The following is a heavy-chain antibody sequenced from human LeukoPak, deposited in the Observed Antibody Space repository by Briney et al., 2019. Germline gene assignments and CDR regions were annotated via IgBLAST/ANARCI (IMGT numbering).Heavy chain of an antibody. Sequence: EASVTVSCAASGYTFTSYAMHWVRQAPGQRLEWMGWINAGNGNTKYSQKFQGRVTITRDTSASTAYMELSSLRSEDTAVYYCARVVDVNSYGLFDYWGQGTLVTVSS. J-gene: IGHJ4*02. D-gene: IGHD5-18*01. CDR2: INAGNGNT. V-gene: IGHV1-3*01. CDR1: GYTFTSYA. CDR3: ARVVDVNSYGLFDY.